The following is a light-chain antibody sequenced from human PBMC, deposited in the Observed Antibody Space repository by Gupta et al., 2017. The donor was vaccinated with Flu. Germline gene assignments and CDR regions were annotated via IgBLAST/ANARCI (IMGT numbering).Light chain of an antibody. CDR2: DVT. J-gene: IGLJ3*02. V-gene: IGLV2-11*03. CDR3: CSYAGTYTWV. Sequence: VSWYQQHPGKAPKLIIFDVTKRPSGVPERFSGSKSGNMASLTISDDTAILTISGLQAEDEADYYCCSYAGTYTWVFGGGTKLTVL.